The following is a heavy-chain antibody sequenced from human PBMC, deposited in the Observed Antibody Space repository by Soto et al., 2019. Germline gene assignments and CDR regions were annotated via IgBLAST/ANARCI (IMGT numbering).Heavy chain of an antibody. Sequence: EVQLVESGGGLVQPGGSLRLSCAASGFSITNTWMHWVRQAQGKGLEGVGRVKSKADGGTADYAAPGKGRFTVSRDDSKNTQYLQMNSLKMEDTAVYYCNSYPDFWGGHTPLWGQGTLVTVSS. V-gene: IGHV3-15*07. CDR2: VKSKADGGTA. CDR3: NSYPDFWGGHTPL. D-gene: IGHD3-3*01. CDR1: GFSITNTW. J-gene: IGHJ4*02.